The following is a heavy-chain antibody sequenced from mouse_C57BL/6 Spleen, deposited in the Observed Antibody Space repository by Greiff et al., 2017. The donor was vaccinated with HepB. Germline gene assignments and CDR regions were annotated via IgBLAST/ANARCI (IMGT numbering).Heavy chain of an antibody. J-gene: IGHJ4*01. CDR3: AKRRNYAGAMDY. V-gene: IGHV2-5*01. D-gene: IGHD2-4*01. Sequence: VKLMESGPGLVQPSQSLSITCTVSGFSLTSYGVHWVRQSPGKGLEWLGVIWRGGSTDYNAAFMSRLSITKDNSKSQVFFKMNSLQADDTAIYYCAKRRNYAGAMDYWGQGTSVTVSS. CDR1: GFSLTSYG. CDR2: IWRGGST.